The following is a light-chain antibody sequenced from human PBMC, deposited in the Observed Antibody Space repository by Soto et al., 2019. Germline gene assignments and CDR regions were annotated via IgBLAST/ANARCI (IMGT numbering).Light chain of an antibody. CDR1: KNDIGVYDF. V-gene: IGLV2-8*01. J-gene: IGLJ1*01. CDR3: KSYAGSNTYV. Sequence: QSALTQHPSASGSPGNSFTISCTGTKNDIGVYDFVSWYQHHPGKAPRLIIYEVVQRPSGVPDRFSGSKSGNTASLTVSGLQAADEADSFCKSYAGSNTYVFGSGTKVTVL. CDR2: EVV.